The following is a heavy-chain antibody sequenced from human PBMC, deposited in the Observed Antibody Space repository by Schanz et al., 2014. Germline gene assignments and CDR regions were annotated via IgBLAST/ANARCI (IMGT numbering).Heavy chain of an antibody. V-gene: IGHV3-48*04. D-gene: IGHD3-10*01. CDR1: GFTFSSHS. CDR3: ARIGGSVFDY. CDR2: ITYNGGTI. J-gene: IGHJ4*02. Sequence: EVQLLESGGGLVQPGGSLRLSCAASGFTFSSHSFNWVRQAPGKGLEWISYITYNGGTIYYADSVKGRFTISRDNSKNSLYLQMNSLRAEDTAVYYCARIGGSVFDYWAQGTLVNVSS.